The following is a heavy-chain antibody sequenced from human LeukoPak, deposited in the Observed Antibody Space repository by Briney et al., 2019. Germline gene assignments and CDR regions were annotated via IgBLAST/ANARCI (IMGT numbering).Heavy chain of an antibody. V-gene: IGHV1-69*13. D-gene: IGHD1-26*01. CDR1: GGTFSNYA. CDR2: IIPIFGTA. J-gene: IGHJ6*03. Sequence: SVKVSCKASGGTFSNYAISWVRQAPGQGLEWMGGIIPIFGTANYAQEFQGRVTITADESTRTAYMELSSLRSDDTAVYYCASGKGGATDYYYYMDVWGKGTTVTISS. CDR3: ASGKGGATDYYYYMDV.